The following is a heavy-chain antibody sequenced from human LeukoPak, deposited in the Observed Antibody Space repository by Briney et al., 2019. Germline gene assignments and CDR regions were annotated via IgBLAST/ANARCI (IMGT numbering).Heavy chain of an antibody. CDR1: GFTFSSYA. V-gene: IGHV3-64*01. J-gene: IGHJ4*02. CDR3: ATPLMITFGGVIALRDY. CDR2: ISSNGGST. D-gene: IGHD3-16*02. Sequence: PGGSLRLSCAASGFTFSSYAMHWVRQAPGKGLEYVSAISSNGGSTYYANSVKGRFTISRDNSKNTLYLQMGSLRAEDMAVYYCATPLMITFGGVIALRDYWGQGTLVTVSS.